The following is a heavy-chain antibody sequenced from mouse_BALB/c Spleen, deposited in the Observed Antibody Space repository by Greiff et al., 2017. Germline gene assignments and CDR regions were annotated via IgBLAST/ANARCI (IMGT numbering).Heavy chain of an antibody. CDR3: ARRDYYGSSPWYFDV. CDR2: ISNGGGST. V-gene: IGHV5-12-2*01. Sequence: DVHLVESGGGLVQPGGSLKLSCAASGFTFSSYTMSWVRQTPEKRLEWVAYISNGGGSTYYPDTVKGRFTISRDNAKNTLYLQMSSLKSEDTAMYYCARRDYYGSSPWYFDVWGAGTTVTVSS. CDR1: GFTFSSYT. D-gene: IGHD1-1*01. J-gene: IGHJ1*01.